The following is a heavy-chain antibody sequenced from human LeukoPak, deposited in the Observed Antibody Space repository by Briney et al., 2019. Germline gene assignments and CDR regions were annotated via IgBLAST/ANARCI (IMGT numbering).Heavy chain of an antibody. D-gene: IGHD1-26*01. J-gene: IGHJ5*02. CDR2: ISASNGNT. Sequence: ASVKVSCKASGYTFTRYGISWVRQAPGQGLQWLGWISASNGNTNYAQKLQGRVTMTTDTSTSTAYMELRSLRSDDTAVYYCARDRLRRAVGATTNWFDPWGQGTLVTVSS. CDR3: ARDRLRRAVGATTNWFDP. V-gene: IGHV1-18*01. CDR1: GYTFTRYG.